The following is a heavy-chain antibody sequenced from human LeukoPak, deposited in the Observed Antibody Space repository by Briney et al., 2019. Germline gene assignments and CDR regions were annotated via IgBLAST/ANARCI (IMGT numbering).Heavy chain of an antibody. V-gene: IGHV4-39*07. CDR1: GGSISSSSYY. CDR3: ARDLGRQGYSYGASNWFDP. J-gene: IGHJ5*02. Sequence: SETLSLTCTVSGGSISSSSYYWGWIRQPPGKGLEWIGSIYYSGSTYYNPSLKSRVTISVDTSKNQFSLKLSSVTAADTAVYYCARDLGRQGYSYGASNWFDPWGQGTLVTVSS. D-gene: IGHD5-18*01. CDR2: IYYSGST.